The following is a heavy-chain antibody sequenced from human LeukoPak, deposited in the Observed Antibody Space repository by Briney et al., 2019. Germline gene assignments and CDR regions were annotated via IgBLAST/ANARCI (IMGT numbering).Heavy chain of an antibody. CDR1: GFTFSSYA. CDR3: ARDPPRVRGVMRGRYYYYGMDV. V-gene: IGHV3-30*04. CDR2: ISYDGSNK. Sequence: GGSLRLSRAASGFTFSSYAMHWVRQAPGKGLEWVAVISYDGSNKYYADSVKGRFTISRDNSKNTLYLQMNSLRAEDTAVYYCARDPPRVRGVMRGRYYYYGMDVWGKGTTVTVSS. D-gene: IGHD3-10*01. J-gene: IGHJ6*04.